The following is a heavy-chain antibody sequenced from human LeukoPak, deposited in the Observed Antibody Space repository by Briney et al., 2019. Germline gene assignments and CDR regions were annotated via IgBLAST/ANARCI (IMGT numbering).Heavy chain of an antibody. Sequence: SETLSLTCTVSGGSISSYYWSWIRQPPGKGLEWIGYIYYSGSTNYNPSLESRVTISVDTSKNQFSLKLSSVTAADTAVYYCARDTMRDGYNYGAFDIWGQGTMVTVSS. CDR2: IYYSGST. V-gene: IGHV4-59*01. J-gene: IGHJ3*02. CDR1: GGSISSYY. D-gene: IGHD5-24*01. CDR3: ARDTMRDGYNYGAFDI.